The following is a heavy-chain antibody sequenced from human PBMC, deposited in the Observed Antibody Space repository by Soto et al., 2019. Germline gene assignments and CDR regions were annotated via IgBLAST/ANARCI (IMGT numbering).Heavy chain of an antibody. CDR2: IYYSGST. V-gene: IGHV4-59*01. CDR3: ARVWGYCSGGSCYSSWFDP. CDR1: GGSISSYY. Sequence: SATLSLTCTVSGGSISSYYWSWIRQPPGKGLEWIGYIYYSGSTNYNPSLKSRVTISVDTSKNQFSLKLSSVTAADTAVYYCARVWGYCSGGSCYSSWFDPWGQGTLVTVSS. J-gene: IGHJ5*02. D-gene: IGHD2-15*01.